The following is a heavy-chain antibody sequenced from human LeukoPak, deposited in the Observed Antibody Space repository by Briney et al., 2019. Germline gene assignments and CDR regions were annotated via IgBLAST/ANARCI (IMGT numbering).Heavy chain of an antibody. CDR2: ITSSSSTI. CDR3: ARDHGSGSFSIDY. J-gene: IGHJ4*02. CDR1: GFTFSSYS. V-gene: IGHV3-48*01. Sequence: GGSLRLSCAASGFTFSSYSMNWVRQAPGKGLEWISYITSSSSTIYYADSAKGRFTVSRDNAKNSLYLQLNSLRAEDTAVYYCARDHGSGSFSIDYWGQGTLVTVSS. D-gene: IGHD3-10*01.